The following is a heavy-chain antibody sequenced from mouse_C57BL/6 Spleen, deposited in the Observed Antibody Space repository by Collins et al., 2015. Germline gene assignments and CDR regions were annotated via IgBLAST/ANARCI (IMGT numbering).Heavy chain of an antibody. CDR2: IDPSDSYT. CDR1: GYTFTSYW. Sequence: QVQLQQPGAEPVKPGASVKLSCKASGYTFTSYWMQWVKQRPGQGLEWIGEIDPSDSYTNYNQKFKGKATLTVDTSSSTAYMQLSSLTSEDSAVYYCARKVDYWGQGTTLTVSS. CDR3: ARKVDY. V-gene: IGHV1-50*01. J-gene: IGHJ2*01.